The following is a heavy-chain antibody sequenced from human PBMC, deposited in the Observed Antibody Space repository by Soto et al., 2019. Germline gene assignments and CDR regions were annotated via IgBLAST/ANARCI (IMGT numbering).Heavy chain of an antibody. CDR2: IYWNDDK. Sequence: SGPTLVNPTQTLTLTCTFSGFSLSTSGVGVGWIRQPPGKALEWLALIYWNDDKRYSPSLKSRLTITKDTSKNQVVLTMTNMDPVDTATYYCAHSRLRYFDWLLYLPYYYYYGMDVWGQGTTVTVSS. V-gene: IGHV2-5*01. J-gene: IGHJ6*02. D-gene: IGHD3-9*01. CDR1: GFSLSTSGVG. CDR3: AHSRLRYFDWLLYLPYYYYYGMDV.